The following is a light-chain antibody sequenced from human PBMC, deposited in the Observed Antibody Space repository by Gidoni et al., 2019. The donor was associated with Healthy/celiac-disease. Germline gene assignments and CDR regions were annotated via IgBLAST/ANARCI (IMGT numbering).Light chain of an antibody. J-gene: IGKJ2*01. V-gene: IGKV3-11*01. Sequence: EIVLTPSPATLSLSPGERATLSCRASQSVSSYLAWYQQKPGQAPRLLIYDASNRATGIPARFSGSGSGKDFTLTISSLEPEDFAVYYCQQRSNWPPRYTFXQXTKLXIK. CDR1: QSVSSY. CDR2: DAS. CDR3: QQRSNWPPRYT.